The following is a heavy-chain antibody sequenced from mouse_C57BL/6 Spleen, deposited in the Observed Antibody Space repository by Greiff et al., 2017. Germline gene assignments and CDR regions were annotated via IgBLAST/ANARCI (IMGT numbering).Heavy chain of an antibody. CDR2: ISSGGSYT. J-gene: IGHJ2*01. D-gene: IGHD1-3*01. CDR3: ARRRVGDYFDY. CDR1: GFTFSSYG. Sequence: EVKVVESGGDLVKPGGSLKLSCAASGFTFSSYGMSWVRQTPDKRLEWVATISSGGSYTYYPDSVKGRFTISRDNAKNTLYLQMSSLKSEDTAMYYCARRRVGDYFDYWGQGTTLTVSS. V-gene: IGHV5-6*02.